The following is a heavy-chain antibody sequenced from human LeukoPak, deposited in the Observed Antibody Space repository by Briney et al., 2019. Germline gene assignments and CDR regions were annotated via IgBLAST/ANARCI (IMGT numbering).Heavy chain of an antibody. J-gene: IGHJ6*02. CDR1: GGSFSGYY. V-gene: IGHV4-34*01. CDR2: INHSGST. Sequence: SETLSLTCAVYGGSFSGYYWSWIRQPPGKGLEWIGEINHSGSTNYNPSLKSRVTISVDKSKNQFSLKLSSVTAADTAVYYCARVRTHALFHHGMDVWGQGTTVTVSS. D-gene: IGHD1-14*01. CDR3: ARVRTHALFHHGMDV.